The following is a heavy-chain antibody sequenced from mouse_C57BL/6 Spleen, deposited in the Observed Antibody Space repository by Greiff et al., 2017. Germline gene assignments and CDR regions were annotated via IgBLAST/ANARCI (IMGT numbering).Heavy chain of an antibody. CDR2: INSDGGST. CDR1: EYEFPSHD. D-gene: IGHD2-1*01. J-gene: IGHJ4*01. V-gene: IGHV5-2*01. Sequence: EVKLVESGGGLVQPGESLKLSCESNEYEFPSHDMSWVRKTPEKRLELVAAINSDGGSTYYPDTMERRFIISRDNTKKTLYLQMSSLRSEDTVLYYCAKHGGNPGAMDYWGQGTSVTVSS. CDR3: AKHGGNPGAMDY.